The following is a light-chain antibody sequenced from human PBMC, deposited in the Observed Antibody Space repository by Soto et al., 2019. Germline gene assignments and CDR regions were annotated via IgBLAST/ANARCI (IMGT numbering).Light chain of an antibody. CDR2: DAS. Sequence: EIVLTQSPATLSLSPGERAALSCRASQSVSTYLDWYQQKPGQAPGLLIYDASNRATGIPARFSGSGSGTDFTLPISSLAPEDFAVYYCQHRSNSPPVLFGGGTKVEIK. V-gene: IGKV3-11*01. CDR1: QSVSTY. J-gene: IGKJ4*01. CDR3: QHRSNSPPVL.